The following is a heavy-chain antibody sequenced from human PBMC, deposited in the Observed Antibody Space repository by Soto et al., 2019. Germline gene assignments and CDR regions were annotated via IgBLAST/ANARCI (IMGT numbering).Heavy chain of an antibody. J-gene: IGHJ5*02. CDR3: ARVAADIASWLDP. V-gene: IGHV4-61*08. CDR2: IYYSGVT. D-gene: IGHD5-12*01. Sequence: PSETLSLTCTVSGVSISSYDYYWSWLRQHPGKDREWHGYIYYSGVTNHNPSLKSRVTISVDTPKNQLSLKLNSVTAADTAVYYCARVAADIASWLDPWGQGTLVTSPQ. CDR1: GVSISSYDYY.